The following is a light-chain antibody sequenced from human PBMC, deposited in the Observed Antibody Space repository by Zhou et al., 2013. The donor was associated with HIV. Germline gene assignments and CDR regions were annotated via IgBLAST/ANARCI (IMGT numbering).Light chain of an antibody. J-gene: IGKJ4*01. CDR3: QQGYSVPLT. CDR2: GAS. Sequence: DTQMTQSPSSLSASLGDRITITCRASQSISGYLNWFQQKPGKAPNLLIYGASNLQSGVPSRFSGSGSGTDFTLTIATLRPEDIATYYCQQGYSVPLTFGGGTQVAIK. CDR1: QSISGY. V-gene: IGKV1-39*01.